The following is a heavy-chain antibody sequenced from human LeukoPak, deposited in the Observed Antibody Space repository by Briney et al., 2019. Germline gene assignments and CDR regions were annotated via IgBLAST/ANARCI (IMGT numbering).Heavy chain of an antibody. CDR3: XXXXAVAAGTVFHFDY. Sequence: GGSLRLSCAASGFTFSSYAMSWVRQAPGKGLEWVSAIVGSVGTTYYADSVKGRFTISRDNSKNKLFLQMKSLRAEDTAVYYCXXXXAVAAGTVFHFDYWGQGALVTVSS. CDR1: GFTFSSYA. J-gene: IGHJ4*02. D-gene: IGHD6-13*01. CDR2: IVGSVGTT. V-gene: IGHV3-23*01.